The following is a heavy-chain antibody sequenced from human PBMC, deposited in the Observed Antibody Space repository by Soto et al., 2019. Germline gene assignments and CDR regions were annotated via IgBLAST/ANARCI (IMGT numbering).Heavy chain of an antibody. V-gene: IGHV3-23*01. CDR1: GFTFSSYA. D-gene: IGHD6-13*01. J-gene: IGHJ4*02. CDR3: AKDYEQQLGGIGDY. Sequence: EVQLLESGGGLVQPGGSLRLSCAASGFTFSSYAMSWVRQAPGKGLEWVSAISGSGGSTYYADSVKGRFTISRDNSKNTLYLQMNSLRVEDTAVYYCAKDYEQQLGGIGDYWGQGTLVTVSS. CDR2: ISGSGGST.